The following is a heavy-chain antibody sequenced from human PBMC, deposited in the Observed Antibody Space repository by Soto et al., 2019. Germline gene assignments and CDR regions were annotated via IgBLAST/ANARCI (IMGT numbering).Heavy chain of an antibody. D-gene: IGHD4-17*01. J-gene: IGHJ3*01. V-gene: IGHV1-58*01. Sequence: QMQLVQSGPEVKKPRTSVKVSCKASGFTFTRSAVQWVRQARGQRPEWIGWIVVGSGNTNYAQKFQERVTITRDMSTSTAYMELSSLRSEDTAVYYCAAFATTGDAFDVWGQGTMVTVSS. CDR2: IVVGSGNT. CDR1: GFTFTRSA. CDR3: AAFATTGDAFDV.